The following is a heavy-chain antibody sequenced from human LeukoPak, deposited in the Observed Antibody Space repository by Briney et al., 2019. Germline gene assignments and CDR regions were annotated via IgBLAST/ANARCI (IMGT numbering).Heavy chain of an antibody. J-gene: IGHJ4*02. CDR3: ARGVSGWSGYYGDY. CDR2: ISYDGSNK. V-gene: IGHV3-30-3*01. D-gene: IGHD3-3*01. Sequence: GRSLRLSCAASGFTFSSYAMHWVRQAPGKGLEWVAVISYDGSNKYYADSVKGRFTISRDNSKNTLYLQMNSLRAEDTAVYYCARGVSGWSGYYGDYWGQGTLVTVSS. CDR1: GFTFSSYA.